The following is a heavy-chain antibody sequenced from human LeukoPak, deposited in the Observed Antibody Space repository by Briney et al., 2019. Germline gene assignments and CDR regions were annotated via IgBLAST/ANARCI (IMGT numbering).Heavy chain of an antibody. CDR1: GFTFSSYG. J-gene: IGHJ4*02. Sequence: GGSLRLSCAASGFTFSSYGMPWVRQAPGKGLEWVAVISYDGSNKYYADSVKGRFTISRDNSKNTLYLQMNSLRAEDTAVYYCAKDRGYYYDSSGYHFGYWGQGTLVTVSS. CDR2: ISYDGSNK. CDR3: AKDRGYYYDSSGYHFGY. D-gene: IGHD3-22*01. V-gene: IGHV3-30*18.